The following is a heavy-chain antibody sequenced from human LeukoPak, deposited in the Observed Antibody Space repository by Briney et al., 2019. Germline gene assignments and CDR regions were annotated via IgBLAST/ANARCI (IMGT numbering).Heavy chain of an antibody. D-gene: IGHD6-19*01. J-gene: IGHJ5*02. CDR2: ISGSGGST. CDR3: AKGYSSGWVGWFDP. CDR1: GFTFSSYG. V-gene: IGHV3-23*01. Sequence: PGGSLRLSCAASGFTFSSYGMSWVRQAPGKGLEWVSAISGSGGSTYYADSVKGRFTISRDNSKNTLYLQMNSLRAEDTAVYYCAKGYSSGWVGWFDPWGQGTLVTVSS.